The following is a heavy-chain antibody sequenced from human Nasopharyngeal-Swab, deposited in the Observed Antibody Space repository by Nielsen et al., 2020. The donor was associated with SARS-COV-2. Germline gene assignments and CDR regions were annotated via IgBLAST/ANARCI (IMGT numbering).Heavy chain of an antibody. CDR3: ARGYGSGSSYGMDV. V-gene: IGHV3-7*01. CDR2: IKQDGSEK. J-gene: IGHJ6*02. D-gene: IGHD3-10*01. CDR1: GFTIRSYW. Sequence: ESLKISCAASGFTIRSYWMTWVRQAPGKGLEWVANIKQDGSEKYYVDSVKGRFTISRDNARNSLYLQMSSLRAEDTTVYYCARGYGSGSSYGMDVWGQGTTVTVSS.